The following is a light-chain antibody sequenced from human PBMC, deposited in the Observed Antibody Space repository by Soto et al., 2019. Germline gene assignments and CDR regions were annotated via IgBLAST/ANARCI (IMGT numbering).Light chain of an antibody. V-gene: IGLV2-23*01. CDR1: SSDVGSYNL. CDR3: CSYAGSYYV. Sequence: QSALTQPASVSGSPGQSITISCTGTSSDVGSYNLVSWYQQHPGKAPKLMIYAGSKRPSGVSNRFSGSKSGTTASLSISGLQAEDEADYFCCSYAGSYYVFGTGTKVTVL. CDR2: AGS. J-gene: IGLJ1*01.